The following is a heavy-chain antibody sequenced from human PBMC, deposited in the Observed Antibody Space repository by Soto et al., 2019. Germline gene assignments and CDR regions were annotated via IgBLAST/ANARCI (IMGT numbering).Heavy chain of an antibody. Sequence: EVQLVESGGGLVQPGGSLRLSCAASGFTFSSYEMNWVRQAPGKGLEWVSYISYSGNPTKYADSVKGRFTISRDNSKNTLYLQMNSLRAEDTAVYYCAREAEQQLAHFQHWGQGTLVTVSS. D-gene: IGHD6-13*01. CDR2: ISYSGNPT. CDR3: AREAEQQLAHFQH. J-gene: IGHJ1*01. V-gene: IGHV3-48*03. CDR1: GFTFSSYE.